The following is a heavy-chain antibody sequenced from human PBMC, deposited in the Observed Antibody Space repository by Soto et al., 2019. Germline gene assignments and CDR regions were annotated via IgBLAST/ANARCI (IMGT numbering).Heavy chain of an antibody. Sequence: LSLTCTVSGVSISDYYWSWIRQPAGKGLEWIGHVHGGGSTNYNPPLDSRVTMSADTSKNQFSLTLRSVTAADTAVYYCARDRYGWYPGFDLDVWGQATTVTVSS. J-gene: IGHJ6*02. CDR1: GVSISDYY. D-gene: IGHD6-19*01. V-gene: IGHV4-4*07. CDR2: VHGGGST. CDR3: ARDRYGWYPGFDLDV.